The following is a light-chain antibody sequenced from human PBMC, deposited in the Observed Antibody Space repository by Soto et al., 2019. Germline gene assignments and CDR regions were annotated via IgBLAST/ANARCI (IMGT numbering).Light chain of an antibody. V-gene: IGLV1-40*01. CDR1: SSNIGAIFD. CDR3: QSYDSNLSGVV. J-gene: IGLJ2*01. CDR2: GNS. Sequence: QSVLTQPPSVSGAPGQRVTISCTGSSSNIGAIFDVHWYQQLPGTAPKLLIYGNSNRPSGVPDRFSGSKSGTSASLAITGLKAEDEADYYCQSYDSNLSGVVFGGGTKLTVL.